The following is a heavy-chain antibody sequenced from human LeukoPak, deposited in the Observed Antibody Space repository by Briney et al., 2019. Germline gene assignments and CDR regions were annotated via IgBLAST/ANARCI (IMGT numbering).Heavy chain of an antibody. CDR1: GGSISSYY. CDR2: IYTSGST. CDR3: ARDRYYYGSGSYYWFDP. V-gene: IGHV4-4*07. J-gene: IGHJ5*02. D-gene: IGHD3-10*01. Sequence: SETLSLTCTVSGGSISSYYWSWIRQPAGKGLEWIGRIYTSGSTNYNPSLKSRVTMSVDTSKNQFSPKLNSVTAADTAVYYCARDRYYYGSGSYYWFDPWGQGTLVTVSS.